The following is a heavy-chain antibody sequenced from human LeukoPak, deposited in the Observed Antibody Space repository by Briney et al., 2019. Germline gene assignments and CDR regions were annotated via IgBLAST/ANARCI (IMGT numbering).Heavy chain of an antibody. CDR3: ARDRQYCSGGSCYPEWFDP. J-gene: IGHJ5*02. Sequence: SQTLSLTCTVSGGSISSGDYYWSWIRQPPGKGLEWIGYIYYSGSTYYNPSLKSRATISVDTSKNQFSLKLSSVTAADTAVYYCARDRQYCSGGSCYPEWFDPWGQGTLSPSPQ. CDR1: GGSISSGDYY. CDR2: IYYSGST. V-gene: IGHV4-30-4*01. D-gene: IGHD2-15*01.